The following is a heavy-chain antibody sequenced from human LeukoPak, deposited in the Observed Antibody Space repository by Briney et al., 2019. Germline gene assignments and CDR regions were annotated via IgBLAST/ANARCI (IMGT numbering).Heavy chain of an antibody. CDR1: GGSISGYY. Sequence: SETLSLTCTVSGGSISGYYWTWIRQPPGKGLEWIGYIYYSGSTNYNPSLKSRVTISVDTSKNQFSLKLSSVTAADTAMYYCARSVGAARIDFWGQGTLVTVPS. J-gene: IGHJ4*02. D-gene: IGHD2-15*01. CDR2: IYYSGST. V-gene: IGHV4-59*08. CDR3: ARSVGAARIDF.